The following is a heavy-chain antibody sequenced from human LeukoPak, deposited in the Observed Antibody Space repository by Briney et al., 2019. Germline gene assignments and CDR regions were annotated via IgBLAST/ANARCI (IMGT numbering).Heavy chain of an antibody. CDR3: AKDPPIYDYGDYSVY. CDR2: VGGGGVT. J-gene: IGHJ4*02. CDR1: GFTFSSYA. D-gene: IGHD4-17*01. Sequence: QTGGSLRLSCAASGFTFSSYAMSWVRQAPGEGLEWVSTVGGGGVTNYADSVKGRFTISRDNSMNTLSLQMNVLRAEDTAVYYCAKDPPIYDYGDYSVYWGQGTLVIVSS. V-gene: IGHV3-23*01.